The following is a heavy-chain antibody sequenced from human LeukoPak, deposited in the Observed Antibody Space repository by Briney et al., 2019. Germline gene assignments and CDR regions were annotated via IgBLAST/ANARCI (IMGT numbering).Heavy chain of an antibody. CDR2: IYYSGST. J-gene: IGHJ3*02. Sequence: SETLSLTCTVSGGSISSHYWSWIRQPPGKGLEWIGYIYYSGSTNYNPSLKSRVTISVDTSKNQFSLKLSSVTAADTAVYSCARQGIGWRRFRLAFDIWGQGTMVTVSS. V-gene: IGHV4-59*11. D-gene: IGHD5-24*01. CDR3: ARQGIGWRRFRLAFDI. CDR1: GGSISSHY.